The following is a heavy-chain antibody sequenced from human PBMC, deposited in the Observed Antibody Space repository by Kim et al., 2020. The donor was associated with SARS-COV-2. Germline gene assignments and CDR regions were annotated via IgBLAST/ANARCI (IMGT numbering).Heavy chain of an antibody. CDR2: IYYSGST. D-gene: IGHD3-10*01. CDR3: ARDQLLWFGETTYYYGMDV. CDR1: GGSISSYY. V-gene: IGHV4-59*01. Sequence: SETLSLTCTVSGGSISSYYWSWIRQPPGKGLEWIGYIYYSGSTNYNPSLKSRVTISVDTSKNQFSLKLSSVTAADTAVYYCARDQLLWFGETTYYYGMDVWGQGTTVTVSS. J-gene: IGHJ6*02.